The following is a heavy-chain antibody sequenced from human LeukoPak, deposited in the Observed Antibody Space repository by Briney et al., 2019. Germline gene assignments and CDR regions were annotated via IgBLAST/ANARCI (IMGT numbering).Heavy chain of an antibody. D-gene: IGHD5-18*01. J-gene: IGHJ4*02. CDR2: INSDGSST. V-gene: IGHV3-74*01. CDR1: GFTFSNYW. CDR3: AREGRGYSYAFEY. Sequence: PGGSLRLSCAASGFTFSNYWMHWVRQAPGKGLVWVSRINSDGSSTTYADSVKGRFTISRDNGQNTLYLQMNSLRAEDTAVYYCAREGRGYSYAFEYWGQGTLATVSS.